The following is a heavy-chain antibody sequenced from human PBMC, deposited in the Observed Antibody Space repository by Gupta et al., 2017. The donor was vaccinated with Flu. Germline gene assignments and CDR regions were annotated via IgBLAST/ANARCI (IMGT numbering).Heavy chain of an antibody. V-gene: IGHV3-13*04. CDR2: VGIPGDT. CDR3: ARAGSYYAGIDY. Sequence: EVQLVESGGGLVQPGGSLRLSCAASGFTFSRYDMVWVRQAAGKGLEWVSTVGIPGDTYYSGSVMGRFTVSRENAKNSSYLQMSSLRAGDTAVYYCARAGSYYAGIDYWGQGTLVTVSS. CDR1: GFTFSRYD. J-gene: IGHJ4*02. D-gene: IGHD1-26*01.